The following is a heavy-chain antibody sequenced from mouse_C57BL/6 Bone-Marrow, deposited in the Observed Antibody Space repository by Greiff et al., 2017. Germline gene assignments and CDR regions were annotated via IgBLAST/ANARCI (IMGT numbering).Heavy chain of an antibody. CDR2: IDPENGDT. CDR3: SPCYDYEGY. V-gene: IGHV14-4*01. Sequence: EVKLVESGAELVRPGASVKLSCTASGFNIKDDYMHWVKQRPEQGLEWIGWIDPENGDTEYASKFKGKATITADTSSNTAYLQLSSLTSEDTAVXYSSPCYDYEGYWGQGTTLTVAS. J-gene: IGHJ2*01. CDR1: GFNIKDDY. D-gene: IGHD2-4*01.